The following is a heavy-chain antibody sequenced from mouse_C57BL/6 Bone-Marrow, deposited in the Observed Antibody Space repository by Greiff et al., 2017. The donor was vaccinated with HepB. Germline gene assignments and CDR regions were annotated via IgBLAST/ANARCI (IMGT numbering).Heavy chain of an antibody. D-gene: IGHD1-1*01. CDR3: ARLTTVVAPMDY. V-gene: IGHV5-12*01. CDR2: ISNGGGST. Sequence: EVQRVESGGGLVQPGGSLKLSCAASGFTFSDYYMYWVRQTPEKRLEWVAYISNGGGSTYYPDTVKGRFTISRDNAKSTLYLQMSRLKSEDTAMYYCARLTTVVAPMDYWGQGTSVTVSS. CDR1: GFTFSDYY. J-gene: IGHJ4*01.